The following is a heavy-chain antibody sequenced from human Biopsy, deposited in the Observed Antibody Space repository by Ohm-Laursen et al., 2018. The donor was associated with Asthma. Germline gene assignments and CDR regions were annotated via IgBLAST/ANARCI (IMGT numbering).Heavy chain of an antibody. CDR3: SRDCTIGSGSPFHF. CDR2: ISSLSRYI. Sequence: GSLRLSCAASGFDLRDYTMNWVRQAPGKGLEWVASISSLSRYIYHATSLRGRFTISRDNAKRSLYLQMDSLRGDDTAVYYCSRDCTIGSGSPFHFWGRGTLVTVSS. V-gene: IGHV3-21*01. CDR1: GFDLRDYT. D-gene: IGHD3-10*01. J-gene: IGHJ4*02.